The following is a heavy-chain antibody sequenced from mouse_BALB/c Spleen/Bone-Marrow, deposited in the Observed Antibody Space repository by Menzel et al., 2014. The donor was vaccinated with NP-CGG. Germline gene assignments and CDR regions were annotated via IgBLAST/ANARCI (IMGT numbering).Heavy chain of an antibody. Sequence: QVQLQQPGAELVKPGASVKLSCKASGYTFTSYYVYWVKQRPGQGLEWFGEINPSNGGTNFNEKFKNKATLTVDKSSSTAYMQLSSLTSEDSAVYYCSRGRRDALDYWGQGTSVTVSS. J-gene: IGHJ4*01. CDR3: SRGRRDALDY. V-gene: IGHV1S81*02. CDR1: GYTFTSYY. CDR2: INPSNGGT.